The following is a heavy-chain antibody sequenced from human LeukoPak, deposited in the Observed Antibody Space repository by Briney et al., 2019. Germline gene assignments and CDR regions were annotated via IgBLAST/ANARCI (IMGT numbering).Heavy chain of an antibody. D-gene: IGHD3-3*01. J-gene: IGHJ3*02. CDR2: IYTSGST. CDR1: GGSISSGSYY. V-gene: IGHV4-61*02. CDR3: ARSMGIFGVGPSPGAFDI. Sequence: SETLSLTCTVSGGSISSGSYYWSWIRQPAGKGLEWIGRIYTSGSTNYNPSLKSRVTISVDTSKNQFSLKLSSVTAADTAVYYCARSMGIFGVGPSPGAFDIWGQGTMVTVSS.